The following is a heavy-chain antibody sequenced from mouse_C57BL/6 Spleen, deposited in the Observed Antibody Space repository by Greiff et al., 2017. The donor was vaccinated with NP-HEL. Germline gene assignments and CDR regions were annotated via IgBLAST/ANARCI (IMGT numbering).Heavy chain of an antibody. V-gene: IGHV1-22*01. J-gene: IGHJ1*03. CDR3: ARGFGSSYSYWYFDV. CDR2: INPNNGGT. Sequence: EVQLQESGPELVKPGASVKMSCKASGYTFTDYNMHWVKQSHGKSLEWIGYINPNNGGTSYNQKFKGKATLTVNKSSSTAYMELRSLTSEDSAVYYCARGFGSSYSYWYFDVWGTGTTVTVSS. CDR1: GYTFTDYN. D-gene: IGHD1-1*01.